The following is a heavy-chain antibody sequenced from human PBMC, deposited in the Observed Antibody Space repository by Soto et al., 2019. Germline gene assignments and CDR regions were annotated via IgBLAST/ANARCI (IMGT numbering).Heavy chain of an antibody. V-gene: IGHV4-31*03. J-gene: IGHJ4*02. CDR1: GGSINSGGNY. CDR2: IYYSGNT. CDR3: ARVYYYGSGSYAGRYYFDY. D-gene: IGHD3-10*01. Sequence: SETLSLTCTVSGGSINSGGNYWSWIRQHPGKGLEWIGYIYYSGNTYYNPSLKSRVTISIHTSENQFSLKLSSVTAADTAVYYCARVYYYGSGSYAGRYYFDYWGQGTLVTVSS.